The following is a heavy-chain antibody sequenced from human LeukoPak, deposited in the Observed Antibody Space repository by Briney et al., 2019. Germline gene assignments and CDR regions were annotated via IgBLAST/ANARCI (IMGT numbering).Heavy chain of an antibody. V-gene: IGHV3-30*02. CDR1: GFTFSSYG. CDR3: LIVVVPAAINPLNWFDP. Sequence: GGSLRLSCAASGFTFSSYGMHWVRQAPGKGLDWVAFVRYDGSNKYYADSVKGRSTISRDNSKNTLFLQMNSLRAEDTAMSYCLIVVVPAAINPLNWFDPWGQGTLVTVSS. D-gene: IGHD2-2*01. CDR2: VRYDGSNK. J-gene: IGHJ5*02.